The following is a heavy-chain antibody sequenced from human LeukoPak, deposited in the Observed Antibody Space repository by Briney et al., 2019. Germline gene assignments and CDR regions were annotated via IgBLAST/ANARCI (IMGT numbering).Heavy chain of an antibody. CDR3: ARVKRVGVTTLGAFDI. CDR1: GGSISSYY. Sequence: PSETLSLTCTVSGGSISSYYWSWIRQPPGKGLEWIGYIYYSGSTNYNPSLKSRVTISVDTSKNQFSLKLSSVTAADTAVYYCARVKRVGVTTLGAFDIWGQGTMVTVSS. D-gene: IGHD1-26*01. V-gene: IGHV4-59*01. J-gene: IGHJ3*02. CDR2: IYYSGST.